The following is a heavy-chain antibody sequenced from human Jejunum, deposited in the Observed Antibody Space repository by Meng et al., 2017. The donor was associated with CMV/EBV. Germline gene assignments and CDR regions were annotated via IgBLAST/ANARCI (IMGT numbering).Heavy chain of an antibody. J-gene: IGHJ4*02. Sequence: SCKASGSTFSNSATSWVRQAPGQGLEWMGNIIPVFDRTNYAQKFQGRVTITADRSTNTAYMELSSLRSDDTAIYYCAGGLGGTIDYWGQGKLVTVSS. D-gene: IGHD1-26*01. CDR3: AGGLGGTIDY. CDR2: IIPVFDRT. CDR1: GSTFSNSA. V-gene: IGHV1-69*04.